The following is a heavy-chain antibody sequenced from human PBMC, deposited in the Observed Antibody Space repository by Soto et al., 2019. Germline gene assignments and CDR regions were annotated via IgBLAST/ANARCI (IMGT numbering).Heavy chain of an antibody. Sequence: PSETLSLTCTVSGGSISSGGYYWSWIRQHPGKGLEWIGYIYYSGSTYYNPSLKSRVTISVDTSKNQFSLKLSSVTAADTAVYYCARGGSSSNYYYYYMYVWGKGTTVTVSS. CDR3: ARGGSSSNYYYYYMYV. CDR2: IYYSGST. J-gene: IGHJ6*03. D-gene: IGHD6-6*01. CDR1: GGSISSGGYY. V-gene: IGHV4-31*03.